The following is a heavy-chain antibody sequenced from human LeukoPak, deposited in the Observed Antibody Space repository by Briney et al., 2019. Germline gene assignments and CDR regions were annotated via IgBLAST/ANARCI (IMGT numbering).Heavy chain of an antibody. CDR1: GGSISSSSYY. J-gene: IGHJ3*02. D-gene: IGHD3-3*01. V-gene: IGHV4-39*01. CDR2: IYYSGST. CDR3: ATTYYDFWSGYYTAFFAFDI. Sequence: SETLSLTCTVSGGSISSSSYYWGWIRQPPGKGLEWIGSIYYSGSTYYNPSLKSRVTISVDTSKNQFSLKLSSVTAADTAVYYCATTYYDFWSGYYTAFFAFDIWGQGTMVTVSS.